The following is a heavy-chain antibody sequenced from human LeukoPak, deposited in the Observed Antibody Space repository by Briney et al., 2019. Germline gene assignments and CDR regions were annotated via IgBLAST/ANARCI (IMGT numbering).Heavy chain of an antibody. Sequence: PGGSLRLSCAASGXTFSSYGMNWVRQAPGKRLEWVSYISSRSDSIYYADSVKGRFTISRDNAENSLYLQMNSLRDEDTAVYYCAKALYSGSYSYYGMDVWGQGTTVTVSS. CDR1: GXTFSSYG. CDR2: ISSRSDSI. D-gene: IGHD1-26*01. J-gene: IGHJ6*02. V-gene: IGHV3-48*02. CDR3: AKALYSGSYSYYGMDV.